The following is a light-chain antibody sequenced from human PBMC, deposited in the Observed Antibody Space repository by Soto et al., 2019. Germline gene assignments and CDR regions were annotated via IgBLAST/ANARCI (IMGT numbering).Light chain of an antibody. Sequence: IQMTQSPSTLSASVGDRVTITCQASQTISTLLAWYQHRPGKAPNLLIYDASSLGSGFPSRFSGSGSGTEFTLTISSLQPDDSATYYCQQYSSLVTFGQGTKLEI. CDR3: QQYSSLVT. CDR1: QTISTL. J-gene: IGKJ2*01. V-gene: IGKV1-5*01. CDR2: DAS.